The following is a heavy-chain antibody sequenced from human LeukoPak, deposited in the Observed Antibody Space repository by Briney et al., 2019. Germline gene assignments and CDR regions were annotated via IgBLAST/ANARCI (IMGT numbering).Heavy chain of an antibody. CDR2: ISSNGGST. Sequence: GGSLRLSCSASGFTFSSYAMHWVRQAPGKGLEYVSAISSNGGSTYYADSVKGRFTISRDNSKNTLYLQMSSLRAEDTAVYYSVKRDYYYGMDVWGKGTTVTVSS. J-gene: IGHJ6*04. CDR3: VKRDYYYGMDV. CDR1: GFTFSSYA. V-gene: IGHV3-64D*06.